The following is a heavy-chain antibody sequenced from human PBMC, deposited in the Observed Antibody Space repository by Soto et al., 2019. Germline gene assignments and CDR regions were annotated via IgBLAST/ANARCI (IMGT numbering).Heavy chain of an antibody. CDR1: GGSISSYY. Sequence: SETLSLTCTVSGGSISSYYWSWIRQPPGKGLEWIGYIYYSGSTNYNPSLKSRVTISVDTSKNQFSLKLSSVTAADTAVYYCATLPLRTNRLDYWGQGTLVTVSS. CDR3: ATLPLRTNRLDY. D-gene: IGHD2-8*01. J-gene: IGHJ4*02. V-gene: IGHV4-59*08. CDR2: IYYSGST.